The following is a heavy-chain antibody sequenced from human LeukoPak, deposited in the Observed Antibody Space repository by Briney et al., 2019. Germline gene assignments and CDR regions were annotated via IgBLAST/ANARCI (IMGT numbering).Heavy chain of an antibody. Sequence: GGSLRLSCTGSGFTFSKYAMSWVRQAPGKGLEWVSIISGSGGRTYYADSVKGRFTISRDNSKNTLYLQMNSLRAEDTAVYYCAREGVGRGVGASWFDPWGQGTLVTVSS. CDR2: ISGSGGRT. D-gene: IGHD1-26*01. CDR1: GFTFSKYA. V-gene: IGHV3-23*01. J-gene: IGHJ5*02. CDR3: AREGVGRGVGASWFDP.